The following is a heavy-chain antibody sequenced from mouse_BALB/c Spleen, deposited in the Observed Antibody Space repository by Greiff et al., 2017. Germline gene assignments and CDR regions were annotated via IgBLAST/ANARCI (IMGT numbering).Heavy chain of an antibody. CDR2: ISNGGGST. CDR1: GFTFSSYT. V-gene: IGHV5-12-2*01. Sequence: EVQRVESGGGLVQPGGSLKLSCAASGFTFSSYTMSWVRQTPEKRLEWVAYISNGGGSTYYPDTVKGRFTISRDNAKNTLYLQMSSLKSEDTAMYYCAREGTTMITTGYAMDYWGQGTSVTVSS. D-gene: IGHD2-4*01. CDR3: AREGTTMITTGYAMDY. J-gene: IGHJ4*01.